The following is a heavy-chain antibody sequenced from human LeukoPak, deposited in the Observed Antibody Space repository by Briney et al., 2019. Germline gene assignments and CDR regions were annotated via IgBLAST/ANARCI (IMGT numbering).Heavy chain of an antibody. CDR2: IKQDGSEK. CDR1: GFTFSSYW. J-gene: IGHJ4*02. Sequence: GGSPRLSCAASGFTFSSYWMSWVRQAPGKGLEWVANIKQDGSEKYYVDSVKGRFTISRDNAKNSLYLQMNSLRAEDTAVYYCAREGDTIFGALSGFDYWGQGTLVTVSS. D-gene: IGHD3-3*01. CDR3: AREGDTIFGALSGFDY. V-gene: IGHV3-7*01.